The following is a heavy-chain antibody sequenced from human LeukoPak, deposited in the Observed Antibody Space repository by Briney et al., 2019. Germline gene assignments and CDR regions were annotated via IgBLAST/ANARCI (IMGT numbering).Heavy chain of an antibody. D-gene: IGHD3-22*01. CDR2: ISAYNGNT. CDR1: GYTLTELS. CDR3: ARGGDYYDSSVDY. Sequence: ASVKVSCKVSGYTLTELSMHWVRQAPGQGLEWMGWISAYNGNTNYAQKLQGRVTMTTDTSTSTAYMELRSLRSDDTAVYYCARGGDYYDSSVDYWGQGTLVTVSS. V-gene: IGHV1-18*01. J-gene: IGHJ4*02.